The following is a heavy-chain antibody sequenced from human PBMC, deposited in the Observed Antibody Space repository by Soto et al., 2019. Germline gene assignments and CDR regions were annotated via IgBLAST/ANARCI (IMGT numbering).Heavy chain of an antibody. CDR1: GFSLSTSGVG. Sequence: QITLKESGPTLVKPTQTLTLTCTFSGFSLSTSGVGVGWIRQPPGKALEWLALIYWDDDKRYSPSLTIRLTINKDTSKNQVVLTMTNIYPVDTATYYCAHVLVVVANYGMDVWGQGTTVTVSS. CDR2: IYWDDDK. D-gene: IGHD2-15*01. CDR3: AHVLVVVANYGMDV. J-gene: IGHJ6*02. V-gene: IGHV2-5*02.